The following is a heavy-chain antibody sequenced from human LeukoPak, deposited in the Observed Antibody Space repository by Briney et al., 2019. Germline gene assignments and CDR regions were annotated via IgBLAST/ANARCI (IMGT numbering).Heavy chain of an antibody. CDR2: IRSSGSII. CDR1: GFTYSSYE. D-gene: IGHD3-9*01. J-gene: IGHJ4*02. V-gene: IGHV3-48*03. Sequence: PGGSLRLSCAASGFTYSSYEMNWVRQAPGKGLEWVSYIRSSGSIIGYADSVKGRFTISRDSAKNSVYLQMNSLRAEDTAVYYCARGLLLEWGQGTLVTVSS. CDR3: ARGLLLE.